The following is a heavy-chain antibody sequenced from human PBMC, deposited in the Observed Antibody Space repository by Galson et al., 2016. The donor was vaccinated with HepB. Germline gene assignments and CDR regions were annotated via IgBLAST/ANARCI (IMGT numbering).Heavy chain of an antibody. V-gene: IGHV3-20*01. Sequence: LRLSCAASGFTFDGFGMSWVRQAPGKGLEWVSGINWSGEITRYADSVKGRFTISRDNTRNSLFLQMNSLRAEDTALYHCVRVRSGGLQDAFDIWGQGTMVTVSS. J-gene: IGHJ3*02. CDR3: VRVRSGGLQDAFDI. D-gene: IGHD5-24*01. CDR2: INWSGEIT. CDR1: GFTFDGFG.